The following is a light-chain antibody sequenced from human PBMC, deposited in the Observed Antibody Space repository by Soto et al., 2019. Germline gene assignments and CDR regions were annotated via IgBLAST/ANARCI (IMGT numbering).Light chain of an antibody. CDR1: QSVSSS. CDR2: GAS. Sequence: ITQSPATLSVSVGDTATLSCRASQSVSSSLAWYQQTPGRAPRLLIYGASTRATGIPTRFSGSGSGTEFTLTISSLQSDDFATYYCQHYNSYPEAFGQGTKVDI. CDR3: QHYNSYPEA. V-gene: IGKV3-15*01. J-gene: IGKJ1*01.